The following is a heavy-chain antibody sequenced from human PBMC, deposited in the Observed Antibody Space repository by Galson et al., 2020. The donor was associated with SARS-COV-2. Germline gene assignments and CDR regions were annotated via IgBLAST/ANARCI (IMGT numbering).Heavy chain of an antibody. Sequence: TLSLTCTVSGGSISSSSYYWGWIRQPPGKALEWLALIDWDDDKYYSTSLKTRLTISKDTSKNQVVLTMTNMDPVDTATYYCARIVVEQQLVHDYYYGMDVWGQGTTVTVSS. CDR1: GGSISSSSYY. J-gene: IGHJ6*02. D-gene: IGHD6-13*01. CDR3: ARIVVEQQLVHDYYYGMDV. V-gene: IGHV2-70*01. CDR2: IDWDDDK.